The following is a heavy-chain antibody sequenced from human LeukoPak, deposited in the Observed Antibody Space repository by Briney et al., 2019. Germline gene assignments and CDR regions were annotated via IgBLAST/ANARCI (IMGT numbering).Heavy chain of an antibody. CDR2: IYHSGST. Sequence: SETLSLTCTVSGYSISSGYYWGWIRQPPGKGLAWIGSIYHSGSTYYNPSLKSRVTISVDTSKNQFSLKLSSVTAADTAVYYCAKLVRRDYFDYWGQGTLVTVSS. D-gene: IGHD6-13*01. CDR1: GYSISSGYY. J-gene: IGHJ4*02. V-gene: IGHV4-38-2*02. CDR3: AKLVRRDYFDY.